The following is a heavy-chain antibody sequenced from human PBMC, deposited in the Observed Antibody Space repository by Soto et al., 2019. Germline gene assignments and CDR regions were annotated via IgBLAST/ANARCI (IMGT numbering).Heavy chain of an antibody. J-gene: IGHJ3*01. CDR2: VSPGGDTV. V-gene: IGHV3-48*02. CDR3: VRGSRANCFDL. Sequence: GGSLRLSCVASGFPYSVYSMDWVRQVPGKGLEWLAYVSPGGDTVHYADSVNGRFFISRDTPRNPVFLQMNSLRHEDTAVYYCVRGSRANCFDLWGPGTVVTVS. CDR1: GFPYSVYS.